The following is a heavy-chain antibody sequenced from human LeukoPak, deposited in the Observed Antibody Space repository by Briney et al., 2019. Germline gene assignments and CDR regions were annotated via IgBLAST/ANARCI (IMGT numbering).Heavy chain of an antibody. Sequence: GGSLRLSCAASGFTFSSYWMHWVRQAPGKGLVWVSRINSDESSTSYADSVKGRFTISRDNAKNTLYLQMNSLRAEDTAVYYCARNRGWLQFDYWGQGTLVTVSS. J-gene: IGHJ4*02. CDR2: INSDESST. D-gene: IGHD5-12*01. V-gene: IGHV3-74*01. CDR1: GFTFSSYW. CDR3: ARNRGWLQFDY.